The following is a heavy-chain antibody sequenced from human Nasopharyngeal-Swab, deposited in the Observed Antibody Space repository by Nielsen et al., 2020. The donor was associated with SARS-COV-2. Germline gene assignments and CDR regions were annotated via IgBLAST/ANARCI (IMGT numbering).Heavy chain of an antibody. Sequence: ESLNISCAAPAFPFRSYWMNWVRQPPGQGLEWVANIKQVGSSIHYADPVKGRFTIPRDNSKNTLYLQMNSLRAEDTAVYYCSRDFFARIAVAGTFDNWGQGTLVTVSS. CDR3: SRDFFARIAVAGTFDN. CDR1: AFPFRSYW. CDR2: IKQVGSSI. J-gene: IGHJ4*03. D-gene: IGHD6-19*01. V-gene: IGHV3-7*01.